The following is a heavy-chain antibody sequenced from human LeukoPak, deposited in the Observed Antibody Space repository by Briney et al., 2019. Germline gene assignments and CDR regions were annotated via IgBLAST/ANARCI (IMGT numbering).Heavy chain of an antibody. D-gene: IGHD5-12*01. Sequence: SETLSLTCTVSGDSISSGDYYWSWIRQPPGKGLEWIGYIYYSGSTYYNSSLKSPITISVDTSKNQFSLKLSSVTAADTAVYYCARERWYSGYEVGLDYWGQGTLATVSS. CDR3: ARERWYSGYEVGLDY. CDR2: IYYSGST. J-gene: IGHJ4*02. V-gene: IGHV4-30-4*01. CDR1: GDSISSGDYY.